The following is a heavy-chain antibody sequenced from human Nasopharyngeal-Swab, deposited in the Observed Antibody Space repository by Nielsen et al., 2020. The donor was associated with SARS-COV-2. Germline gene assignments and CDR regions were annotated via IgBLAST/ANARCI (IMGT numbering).Heavy chain of an antibody. D-gene: IGHD3-10*01. Sequence: ASVKVSCKASGYTFTSYGISWVRQAPGQGLEWMGWISAYNGNTNYAQKFQGRVTMTEDTSTDTAYMELSSLRSEDTAVHYCATDRRVTLSHYFDYWGQGTLVTVSS. CDR3: ATDRRVTLSHYFDY. V-gene: IGHV1-18*01. CDR2: ISAYNGNT. J-gene: IGHJ4*02. CDR1: GYTFTSYG.